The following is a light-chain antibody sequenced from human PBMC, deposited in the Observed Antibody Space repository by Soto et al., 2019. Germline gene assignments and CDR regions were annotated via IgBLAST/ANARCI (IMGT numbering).Light chain of an antibody. V-gene: IGKV3-11*01. Sequence: IVLTQSPATLSLSPGKRATLSCRASQNISNYLIWYQKKPGQAPSLLIYDVSNRATGIPARFSGSGSGTDFTLTISRLETEDFAVYYCQQRSNWTRTFGQGTKVDIK. J-gene: IGKJ1*01. CDR2: DVS. CDR1: QNISNY. CDR3: QQRSNWTRT.